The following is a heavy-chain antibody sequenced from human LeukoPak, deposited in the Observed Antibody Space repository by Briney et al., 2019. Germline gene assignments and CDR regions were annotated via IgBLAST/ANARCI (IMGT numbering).Heavy chain of an antibody. CDR2: IYYSGST. CDR3: ARAKLVAGTFDY. Sequence: SETLSLTCAVSGGSISSGGYSWSWTRQPPGKGLEWIGYIYYSGSTNYNPSLKSRVTISVDTSKNQFSLKLSSVTAADTAVYYCARAKLVAGTFDYWGQGTLVTVSS. V-gene: IGHV4-61*08. J-gene: IGHJ4*02. CDR1: GGSISSGGYS. D-gene: IGHD2-8*02.